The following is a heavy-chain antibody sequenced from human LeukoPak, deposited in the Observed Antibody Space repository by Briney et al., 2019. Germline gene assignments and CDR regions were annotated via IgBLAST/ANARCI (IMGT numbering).Heavy chain of an antibody. V-gene: IGHV1-18*01. D-gene: IGHD3-22*01. CDR3: ARNGRYYESSGYDFDY. CDR1: GYTFTSYG. CDR2: ISAYNGNT. J-gene: IGHJ4*02. Sequence: ASVKVSCKDSGYTFTSYGIRWVRQAPGHGLEWMGWISAYNGNTNYAQKLQGRVTMTTDTSTSTAYMELRSLRSDDTAVYYCARNGRYYESSGYDFDYWGQRTLVTVSS.